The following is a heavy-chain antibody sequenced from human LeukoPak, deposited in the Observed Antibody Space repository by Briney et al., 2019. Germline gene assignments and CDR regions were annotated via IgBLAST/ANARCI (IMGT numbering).Heavy chain of an antibody. CDR2: MNPNSGNT. J-gene: IGHJ4*02. D-gene: IGHD3-9*01. V-gene: IGHV1-8*01. CDR1: GYTFTSYD. CDR3: ARGGYDILTGYYTGDYFDY. Sequence: ASVKVSCKASGYTFTSYDIDWVRQATGQGLGWMGWMNPNSGNTGYAQKFQGRVTMTRSTSISTAYMELSSLRSEDTAVYYCARGGYDILTGYYTGDYFDYWGQGTLVTVSS.